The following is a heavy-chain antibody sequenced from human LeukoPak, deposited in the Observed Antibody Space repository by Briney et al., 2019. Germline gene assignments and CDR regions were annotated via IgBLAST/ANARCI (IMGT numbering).Heavy chain of an antibody. CDR3: AREVPRIAVAGTRGTIDY. V-gene: IGHV3-23*01. D-gene: IGHD6-19*01. J-gene: IGHJ4*02. Sequence: GGSLRLSCEASGFSFRNYAMNWVRQAPGKGLEWVASISGTGGSTFYADFAKGRFTISRDNSKNTLYLQMNSLRAEDTAVYYCAREVPRIAVAGTRGTIDYWGQGTLVTVSS. CDR1: GFSFRNYA. CDR2: ISGTGGST.